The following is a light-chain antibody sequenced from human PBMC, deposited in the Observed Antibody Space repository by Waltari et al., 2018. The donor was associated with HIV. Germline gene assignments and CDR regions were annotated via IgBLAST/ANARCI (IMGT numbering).Light chain of an antibody. CDR1: SSEIGAYNY. J-gene: IGLJ3*02. CDR2: DVT. Sequence: QSALTQPRPVSGSPGQSVTISCTGTSSEIGAYNYVSWYQQHPGKAPKLMIYDVTKRPSGVPDRFSGSKSGNTASLTISGLQAEDEAAYYCCSFAGSYTLVFGGGTKLTVL. V-gene: IGLV2-11*01. CDR3: CSFAGSYTLV.